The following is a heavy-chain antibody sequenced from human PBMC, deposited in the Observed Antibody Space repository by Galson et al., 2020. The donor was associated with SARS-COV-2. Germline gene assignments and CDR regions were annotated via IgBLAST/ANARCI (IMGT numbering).Heavy chain of an antibody. D-gene: IGHD3-3*01. CDR1: GLTFSSYW. CDR3: ARDKPLIAIFGVSISGDYYGLDV. V-gene: IGHV3-7*01. CDR2: IKQDGSEK. Sequence: PGGSLRLSCAVSGLTFSSYWMSWVRQAPGKGQEWVANIKQDGSEKYYVDSVKGRFTISRDNARNSLYLQMNSLRAEDTAVYYCARDKPLIAIFGVSISGDYYGLDVWGQGTTVTVSS. J-gene: IGHJ6*02.